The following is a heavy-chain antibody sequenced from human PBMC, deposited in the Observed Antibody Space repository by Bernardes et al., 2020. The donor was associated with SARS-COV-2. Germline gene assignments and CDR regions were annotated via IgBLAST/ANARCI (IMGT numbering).Heavy chain of an antibody. Sequence: SETLSLTCTVSGGSISSYYWSWIRQPPGKGLEWIGYIYYSGSTNYNPSLKSRVTISVDTSKNQFSLKLSSVTAADTAVYYCARRPSGGGYGGNSGHYYYYYGMDVWGQGTTVTVSS. D-gene: IGHD4-17*01. CDR3: ARRPSGGGYGGNSGHYYYYYGMDV. J-gene: IGHJ6*02. CDR1: GGSISSYY. V-gene: IGHV4-59*08. CDR2: IYYSGST.